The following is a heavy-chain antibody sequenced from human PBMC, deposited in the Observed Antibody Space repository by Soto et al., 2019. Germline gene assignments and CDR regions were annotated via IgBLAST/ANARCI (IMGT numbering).Heavy chain of an antibody. D-gene: IGHD1-7*01. Sequence: PGGSLRLSCAASGFTFSSSWMHWVRQAPGKGLVWVSRISVDGSTTTYADSVKGRFTISRDNAKNTVYLQMNSLRAEDTAFYYCARNSRTTFDYWGQGTLVTVSS. J-gene: IGHJ4*02. CDR1: GFTFSSSW. V-gene: IGHV3-74*01. CDR2: ISVDGSTT. CDR3: ARNSRTTFDY.